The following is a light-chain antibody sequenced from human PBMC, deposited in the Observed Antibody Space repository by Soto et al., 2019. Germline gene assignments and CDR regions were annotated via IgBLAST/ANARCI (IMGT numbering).Light chain of an antibody. Sequence: IGLTQSPATLAFSPEARAALSYRASQSVSSYLAWYQQKPGQAPRLLIYDASNRATGIPARFSGSGSGTDFTLTISSLEPEDFAIYYCLQANRVPLSFGQGTRLENK. CDR1: QSVSSY. CDR2: DAS. V-gene: IGKV3-11*01. CDR3: LQANRVPLS. J-gene: IGKJ5*01.